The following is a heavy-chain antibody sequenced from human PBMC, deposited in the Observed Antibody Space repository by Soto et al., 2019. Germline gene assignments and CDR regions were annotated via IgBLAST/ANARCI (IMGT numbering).Heavy chain of an antibody. D-gene: IGHD2-15*01. CDR2: ISSSSGTI. J-gene: IGHJ3*02. CDR1: GFTFSSYS. CDR3: ASRYCTGGTCYDDFDI. Sequence: GGSLRLSCAASGFTFSSYSMNWVRQAPGKGLEWVSYISSSSGTIYYADSVKGRFTISRDNARNPLYLQLNGLGAEDTDVSYCASRYCTGGTCYDDFDIWGQGTMVTVSS. V-gene: IGHV3-48*01.